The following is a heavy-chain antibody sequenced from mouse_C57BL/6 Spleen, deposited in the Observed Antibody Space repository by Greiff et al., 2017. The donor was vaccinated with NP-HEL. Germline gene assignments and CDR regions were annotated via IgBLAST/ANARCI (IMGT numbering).Heavy chain of an antibody. CDR1: GYTFTDYI. Sequence: VQLQQSGAELASPGASVTLSCKASGYTFTDYIMNWVKKRPGQGLEWIGRIYPVSGGTNYNQKFMGKATFTVDRSSSTVYMVLNSLTSGDPAVYYCGRTSSCGAMDYWGQGTSVTVSS. CDR2: IYPVSGGT. J-gene: IGHJ4*01. V-gene: IGHV1-11*01. CDR3: GRTSSCGAMDY.